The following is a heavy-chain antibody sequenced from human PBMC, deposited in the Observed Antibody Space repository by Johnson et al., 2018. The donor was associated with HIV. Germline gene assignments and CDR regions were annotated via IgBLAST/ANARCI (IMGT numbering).Heavy chain of an antibody. CDR1: GFTFSSYA. V-gene: IGHV3-30-3*01. Sequence: QVQLVESGAGVVQPGRSLRLSCAASGFTFSSYAMHWVRQAPGTGLEWVAVISYDGPNKYYADSVMARLTISSDISKTPLYLQINSLRAEDTAMYYCARGILIFMVSDAFDIWGQGTMVTVSS. J-gene: IGHJ3*02. CDR2: ISYDGPNK. D-gene: IGHD5-18*01. CDR3: ARGILIFMVSDAFDI.